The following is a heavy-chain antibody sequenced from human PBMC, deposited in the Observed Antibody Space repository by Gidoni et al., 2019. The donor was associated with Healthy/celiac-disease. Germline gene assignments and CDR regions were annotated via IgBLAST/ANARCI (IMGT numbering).Heavy chain of an antibody. CDR1: GFPFISYS. CDR3: ARDLGYCSSTSCTGPWVD. V-gene: IGHV3-21*01. D-gene: IGHD2-2*01. CDR2: ISSSSSYI. Sequence: EVQLVESGGGLVKPGGSLSLSCAASGFPFISYSMNWVRQAPGKGLEWVSSISSSSSYIYYADSVKGRFTISRDNAKNSLYLQMNSLRAEDTAVYYCARDLGYCSSTSCTGPWVDWGQGTLVTVSS. J-gene: IGHJ4*02.